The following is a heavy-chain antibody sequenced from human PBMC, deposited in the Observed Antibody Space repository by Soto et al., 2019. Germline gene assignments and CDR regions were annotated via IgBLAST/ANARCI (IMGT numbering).Heavy chain of an antibody. J-gene: IGHJ5*02. D-gene: IGHD3-22*01. Sequence: QVQLVESGGGVVQPGRSLRLSCAASGFTFSSYGMHWVRQAPGKGLEWVAVIWYDGSNKYYADSVKGRFTTSRDNSKNTLYLQMNSLRAEDTAVYYCARDYDSSGYWFDPWGQGTLVTVSS. CDR3: ARDYDSSGYWFDP. CDR2: IWYDGSNK. V-gene: IGHV3-33*01. CDR1: GFTFSSYG.